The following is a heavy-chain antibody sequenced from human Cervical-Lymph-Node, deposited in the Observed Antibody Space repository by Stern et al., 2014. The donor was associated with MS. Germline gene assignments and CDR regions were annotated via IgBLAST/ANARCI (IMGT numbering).Heavy chain of an antibody. CDR2: TSWDDDK. J-gene: IGHJ1*01. D-gene: IGHD3-22*01. CDR3: AHSLNYYDSSGSPTQAFHH. CDR1: GFSLSTDGVG. Sequence: QITLKESGPKLVKPTQTLTLTCTFSGFSLSTDGVGVGWIRQPPGKALEWLALTSWDDDKPFIPSLKSRLTITKGSFKNQVVLTMTNMDTADTGTYYCAHSLNYYDSSGSPTQAFHHWCQGTLVTVSS. V-gene: IGHV2-5*02.